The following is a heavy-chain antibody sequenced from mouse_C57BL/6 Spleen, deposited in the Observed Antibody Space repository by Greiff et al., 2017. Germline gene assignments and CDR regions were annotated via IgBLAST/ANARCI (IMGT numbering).Heavy chain of an antibody. CDR2: IHPSDSDT. J-gene: IGHJ4*01. Sequence: QVQLKQPGAELVKPGASVKVSCKASGYTFTSYWMHWVKQRPGQGLEWIGRIHPSDSDTNYNQKFKGKATLTVDKSSSTAYMQLSSLTSEDSAVYYCAFYKEWYAMDYWGQGTSVTVSS. V-gene: IGHV1-74*01. D-gene: IGHD1-3*01. CDR1: GYTFTSYW. CDR3: AFYKEWYAMDY.